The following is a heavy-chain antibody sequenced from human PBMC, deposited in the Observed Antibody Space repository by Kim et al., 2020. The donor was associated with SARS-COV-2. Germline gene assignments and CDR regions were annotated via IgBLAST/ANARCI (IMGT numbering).Heavy chain of an antibody. D-gene: IGHD5-12*01. V-gene: IGHV3-30-3*01. J-gene: IGHJ4*02. CDR2: ISYDGSNK. Sequence: GGSLRLSCAASGFTFSSYAMHWVRQAPGKGLEWVAVISYDGSNKYYADSVKGRFTISRDNSKNTLYLQMNSLRAEDTAVYYCARVEMATIWGTIDYWGQGTLVTVSS. CDR1: GFTFSSYA. CDR3: ARVEMATIWGTIDY.